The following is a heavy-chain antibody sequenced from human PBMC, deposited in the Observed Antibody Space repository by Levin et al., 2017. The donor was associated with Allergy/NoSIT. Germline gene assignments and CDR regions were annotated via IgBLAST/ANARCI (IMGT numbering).Heavy chain of an antibody. J-gene: IGHJ4*02. Sequence: GESLKISCKASGYTFRNYGISWVRQAPGQGLEWVGWISPYNGKTSHAQKFQDRVTMTTDTVTSTAYMDLRSLRPDDTAVYYCARDRGYSGYLLDWGQGTLVTVSS. CDR2: ISPYNGKT. CDR3: ARDRGYSGYLLD. CDR1: GYTFRNYG. D-gene: IGHD5-12*01. V-gene: IGHV1-18*01.